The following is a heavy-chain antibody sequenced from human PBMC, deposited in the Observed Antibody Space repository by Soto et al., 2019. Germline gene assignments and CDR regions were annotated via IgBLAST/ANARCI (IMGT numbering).Heavy chain of an antibody. J-gene: IGHJ4*02. V-gene: IGHV3-30*18. CDR1: GFTFSSYG. CDR2: ISYDGSNK. D-gene: IGHD6-19*01. Sequence: GGSLRLSCAASGFTFSSYGMHWVRQAPGKGLEWVAVISYDGSNKYYADSVKGRFTISRDNSKNTLYLQMNSLRAEDTAVYYCAKDSEQWLAYFDYWGQGTLVTVSS. CDR3: AKDSEQWLAYFDY.